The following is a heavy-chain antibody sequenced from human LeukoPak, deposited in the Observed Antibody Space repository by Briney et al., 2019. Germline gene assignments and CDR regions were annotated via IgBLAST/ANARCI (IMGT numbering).Heavy chain of an antibody. CDR1: GGTFSSYA. V-gene: IGHV1-69*13. D-gene: IGHD6-6*01. J-gene: IGHJ6*02. CDR2: IIPIFGTA. Sequence: SVRVSCKASGGTFSSYAISWVRQAPGQGLEWMGGIIPIFGTANYAQKFQGRVTITADESASTAYMELSSLRSEDTAVYYCGRTGSSSYYYYYGMDVWGQGTTVTVSS. CDR3: GRTGSSSYYYYYGMDV.